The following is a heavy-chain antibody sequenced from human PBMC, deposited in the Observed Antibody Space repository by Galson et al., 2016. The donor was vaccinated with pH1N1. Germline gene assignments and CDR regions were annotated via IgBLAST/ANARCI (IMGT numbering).Heavy chain of an antibody. D-gene: IGHD7-27*01. CDR2: IVPFLGAA. CDR3: ATNWGSLTGWGH. CDR1: GGTFNSDA. V-gene: IGHV1-69*06. Sequence: SVKVSCKASGGTFNSDAISWVRQAPGHGLEWMGGIVPFLGAAKYAQKFQGRVTITADKSTSTGYMEVSSLKSEDTAVYYCATNWGSLTGWGHWDQGTLVTVSS. J-gene: IGHJ4*02.